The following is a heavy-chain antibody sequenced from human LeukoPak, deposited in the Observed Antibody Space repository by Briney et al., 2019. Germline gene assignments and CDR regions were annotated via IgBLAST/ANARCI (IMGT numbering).Heavy chain of an antibody. Sequence: SETLSLTCAVYGGSFSGYYWSWLRQPPGKELEWIGSIYYSGSTYYNPSLKSRVTISVDTSKNQFSLKLSSVTAADTAVYYCARQGENYSSFDYWGQGTLVTVSS. CDR2: IYYSGST. J-gene: IGHJ4*02. CDR1: GGSFSGYY. D-gene: IGHD1-7*01. CDR3: ARQGENYSSFDY. V-gene: IGHV4-34*01.